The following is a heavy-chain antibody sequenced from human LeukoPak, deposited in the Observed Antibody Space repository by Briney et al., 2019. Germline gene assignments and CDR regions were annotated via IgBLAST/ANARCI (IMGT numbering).Heavy chain of an antibody. D-gene: IGHD2-15*01. CDR3: AKDPEGTPNNWFDP. V-gene: IGHV3-9*01. J-gene: IGHJ5*02. Sequence: PGRSLRLSCAASGFTFDDCAMHWVRQAPGKGLEWVSGISWNSGSIGYADSVKGRFTISRDNAKNSLYLQMNSLRAEDTALYYCAKDPEGTPNNWFDPWGQGTLVTVSS. CDR1: GFTFDDCA. CDR2: ISWNSGSI.